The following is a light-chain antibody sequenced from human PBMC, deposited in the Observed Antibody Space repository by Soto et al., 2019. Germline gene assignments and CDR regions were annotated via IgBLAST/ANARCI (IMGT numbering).Light chain of an antibody. Sequence: QSVLTQPPSVSGAPGQRVTISCTGSSSNIGAGYDVHWYQQLPGTAPKLLIYGNSNRPSGVPDRFSGSKSGTTAPLAITGLQAEDEADYYCQSYGSSLSVVFGGGTKLTVL. V-gene: IGLV1-40*01. CDR1: SSNIGAGYD. J-gene: IGLJ3*02. CDR3: QSYGSSLSVV. CDR2: GNS.